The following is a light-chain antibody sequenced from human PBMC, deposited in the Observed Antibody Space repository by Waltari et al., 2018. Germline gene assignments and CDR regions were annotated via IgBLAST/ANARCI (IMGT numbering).Light chain of an antibody. Sequence: DIQMTQSPSSLSASVGDRVTITCRASQTIATYLNWYQQKPGKAPNLLISGASDLQSGVPSRFSGGGSGTDFSLTISSLQPEDFATYYCQQSYDTVLTFGGGTRVELK. V-gene: IGKV1-39*01. CDR1: QTIATY. CDR2: GAS. J-gene: IGKJ4*01. CDR3: QQSYDTVLT.